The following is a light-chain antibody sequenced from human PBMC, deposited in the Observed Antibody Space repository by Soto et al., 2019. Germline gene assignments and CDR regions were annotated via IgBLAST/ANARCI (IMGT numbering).Light chain of an antibody. CDR2: GAS. V-gene: IGKV3-15*01. CDR3: QQYNHWPLT. CDR1: QSVSRN. J-gene: IGKJ4*01. Sequence: EIVMTQSPATLSVSPGERATLSCRASQSVSRNLAWYQQKPGQAPRLLIYGASTRGTGIPARFSGSGSGTEFTLTISSLQSEDFAVSFCQQYNHWPLTFGGGTKVDIK.